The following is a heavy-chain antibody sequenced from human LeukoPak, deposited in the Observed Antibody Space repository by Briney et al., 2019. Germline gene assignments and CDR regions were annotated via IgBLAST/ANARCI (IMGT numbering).Heavy chain of an antibody. CDR2: ISAYNGNT. CDR1: GYTFTSYG. V-gene: IGHV1-18*01. CDR3: ARDQRVGAAAGFSTWYFDL. Sequence: ASVKVSCKASGYTFTSYGISWVRQAPGQGLEWMGWISAYNGNTNYAQKLQGRVTMTTDTSTSTAYMELRSLRSDDTAVYYCARDQRVGAAAGFSTWYFDLWGRGTLVTVSS. D-gene: IGHD6-13*01. J-gene: IGHJ2*01.